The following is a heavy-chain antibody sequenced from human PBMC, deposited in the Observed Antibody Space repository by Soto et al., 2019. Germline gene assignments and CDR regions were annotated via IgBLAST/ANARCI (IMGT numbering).Heavy chain of an antibody. CDR3: AKVALGGYYDSSGYRGAFDI. CDR1: GFTFSSYG. CDR2: IWYDGSNK. Sequence: GGSLRLSCAASGFTFSSYGMHWVRQAPGKGLEWVAVIWYDGSNKYYADSVKGRFTISRDNSKNTLYLQMNSLRAEDTAVYYCAKVALGGYYDSSGYRGAFDIWGQGTMVTV. V-gene: IGHV3-33*06. J-gene: IGHJ3*02. D-gene: IGHD3-22*01.